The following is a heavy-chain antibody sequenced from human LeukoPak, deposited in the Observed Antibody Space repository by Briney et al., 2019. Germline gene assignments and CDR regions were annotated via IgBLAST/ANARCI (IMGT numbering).Heavy chain of an antibody. CDR1: GFTFSSYS. CDR2: ISSSSSTI. CDR3: ARDRGVRGP. Sequence: GGSLRLSCAASGFTFSSYSINWVRQAPGKGLEWVSYISSSSSTIYYADSVKGRFTISRDNAKSSLYLQMNSLRAEDTAVYYCARDRGVRGPWGQGTLVTVSS. V-gene: IGHV3-48*01. D-gene: IGHD3-10*01. J-gene: IGHJ4*02.